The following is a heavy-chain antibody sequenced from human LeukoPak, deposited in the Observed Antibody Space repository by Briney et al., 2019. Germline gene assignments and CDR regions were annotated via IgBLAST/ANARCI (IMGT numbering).Heavy chain of an antibody. D-gene: IGHD1-20*01. CDR1: GFTISSHG. J-gene: IGHJ4*02. V-gene: IGHV3-74*01. CDR2: IKSDGITI. Sequence: GTSLRLSCVVSGFTISSHGMHWVRQAPGKGLVWVSRIKSDGITITYADSVKGRFTISRDNAKNTLYLQTNSLRAEDTAVYYCLRDLNWSLDQWGQGTLVTVSS. CDR3: LRDLNWSLDQ.